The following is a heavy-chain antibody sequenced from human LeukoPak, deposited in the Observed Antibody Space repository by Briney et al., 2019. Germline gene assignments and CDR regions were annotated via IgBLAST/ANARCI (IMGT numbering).Heavy chain of an antibody. CDR2: MNPNSGNT. CDR3: ARAGVVVPAAIPENYYYMDG. D-gene: IGHD2-2*02. Sequence: ASVKVSCKASGYTFTSYDINWVRQATGQGLEWMGWMNPNSGNTGYAQKLQGRVTITRNTSISTAYMELSSLRSEDTAVYYCARAGVVVPAAIPENYYYMDGWGKGTTATVSS. J-gene: IGHJ6*03. CDR1: GYTFTSYD. V-gene: IGHV1-8*03.